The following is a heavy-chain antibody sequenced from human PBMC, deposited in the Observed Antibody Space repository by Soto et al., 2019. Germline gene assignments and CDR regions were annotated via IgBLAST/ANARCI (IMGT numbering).Heavy chain of an antibody. CDR1: GXTVSSYA. J-gene: IGHJ4*02. CDR2: ISYDGSNK. CDR3: ARAFPGTYCGGDCYVDY. Sequence: GSLRLACAASGXTVSSYAMHWVRQAPGKGLEWVAVISYDGSNKYYADSVKGRFTISRGNSKNTLYLQMNSLRAEDTAVYYCARAFPGTYCGGDCYVDYWGQGTLGTVSS. V-gene: IGHV3-30-3*01. D-gene: IGHD2-21*02.